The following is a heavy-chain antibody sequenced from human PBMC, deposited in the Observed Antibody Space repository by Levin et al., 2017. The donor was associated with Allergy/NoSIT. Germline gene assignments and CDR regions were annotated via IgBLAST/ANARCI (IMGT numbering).Heavy chain of an antibody. CDR2: ISYDGSNK. Sequence: GGSLRLSCAASGFTFSSYGMHWVRQAPGKGLEWVAVISYDGSNKYYADSVKGRFTISRDNSKNTLYLQMNSLVAEDTAVYYCAKGGPGIAVAGTNYWGQGTLVTVSS. D-gene: IGHD6-19*01. CDR1: GFTFSSYG. CDR3: AKGGPGIAVAGTNY. V-gene: IGHV3-30*18. J-gene: IGHJ4*02.